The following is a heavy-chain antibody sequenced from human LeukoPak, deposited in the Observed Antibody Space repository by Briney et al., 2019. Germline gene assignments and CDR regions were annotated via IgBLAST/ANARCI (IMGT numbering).Heavy chain of an antibody. Sequence: SETLSLTCTVSGDSVISGRFYWSWVRQTPGKGLEWIGYIYYNEKTKYNTALESRVTISLDKSKNQFSMRLTSVTAADTAIYYCARTTVGTNDRPFCTWGQGTLVPVSS. V-gene: IGHV4-61*01. J-gene: IGHJ3*01. D-gene: IGHD6-13*01. CDR1: GDSVISGRFY. CDR2: IYYNEKT. CDR3: ARTTVGTNDRPFCT.